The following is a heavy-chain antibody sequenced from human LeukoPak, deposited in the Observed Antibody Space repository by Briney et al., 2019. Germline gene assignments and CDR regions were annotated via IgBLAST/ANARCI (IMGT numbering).Heavy chain of an antibody. CDR1: GFTFSSYG. Sequence: GRSLRLSCAASGFTFSSYGMHWVRQAPGKGLEWVAVISYDESNKYYADSVKGRFTISRDNSKNTLYLQMNSLRAEDTAVYYCAKEAVNYYDSSGYFDDAFDIWGQGTMVTVSS. V-gene: IGHV3-30*18. CDR2: ISYDESNK. D-gene: IGHD3-22*01. J-gene: IGHJ3*02. CDR3: AKEAVNYYDSSGYFDDAFDI.